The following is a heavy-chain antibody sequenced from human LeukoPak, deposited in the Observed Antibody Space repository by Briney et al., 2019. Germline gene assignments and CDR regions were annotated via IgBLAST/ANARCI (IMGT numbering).Heavy chain of an antibody. V-gene: IGHV3-21*01. CDR1: GFTFSSYS. Sequence: GGSLRLSCAASGFTFSSYSMNWVRQAPGKGLEWVSSISSSSSYIYYADSVKGRFTISRDNAKNSLYLQMNSLRAEDTAVYYCARGKDMTKVTTDLDYWGQGTLVTVSS. D-gene: IGHD4-17*01. CDR2: ISSSSSYI. J-gene: IGHJ4*02. CDR3: ARGKDMTKVTTDLDY.